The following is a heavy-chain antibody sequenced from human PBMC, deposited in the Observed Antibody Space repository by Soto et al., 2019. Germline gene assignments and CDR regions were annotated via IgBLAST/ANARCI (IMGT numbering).Heavy chain of an antibody. CDR3: ARGVVGASPRIDP. V-gene: IGHV4-59*01. CDR2: VSYSGTT. J-gene: IGHJ5*02. D-gene: IGHD1-26*01. CDR1: DDSINRYY. Sequence: SETLSLTCTVSDDSINRYYWNWIRQSPGKGLEWIGYVSYSGTTNYNPSLKGRVRISLDKSKRQFYLKVNSVIATDKALYHCARGVVGASPRIDPWGQG.